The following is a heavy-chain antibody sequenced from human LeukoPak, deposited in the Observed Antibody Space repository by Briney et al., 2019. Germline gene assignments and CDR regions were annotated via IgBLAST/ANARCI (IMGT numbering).Heavy chain of an antibody. CDR1: GGTFSSYA. V-gene: IGHV1-69*04. Sequence: SVKVSCKASGGTFSSYAISWVRQAPGQGLEWMGRIIPILGIANYARKFQGRVTITADKSTSTAYMELRSLRSDDTAVYYCASMRELPYYYYMDVWGKGTTVTVSS. CDR2: IIPILGIA. D-gene: IGHD1-26*01. J-gene: IGHJ6*03. CDR3: ASMRELPYYYYMDV.